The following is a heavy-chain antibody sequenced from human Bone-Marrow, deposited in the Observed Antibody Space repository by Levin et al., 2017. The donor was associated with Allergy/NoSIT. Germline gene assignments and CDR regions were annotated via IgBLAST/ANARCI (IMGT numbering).Heavy chain of an antibody. Sequence: RASETLSLTCAVSSGSISSTNWWSWVRQPPGKGLEWIGEIHHSGSTNYNPSVKTRVTMSVDKSNNQFSLHLTSVTAADTAVYYCAVVGGNSAAFFHWGQGTLVTVSS. D-gene: IGHD4-23*01. V-gene: IGHV4-4*02. J-gene: IGHJ4*02. CDR3: AVVGGNSAAFFH. CDR2: IHHSGST. CDR1: SGSISSTNW.